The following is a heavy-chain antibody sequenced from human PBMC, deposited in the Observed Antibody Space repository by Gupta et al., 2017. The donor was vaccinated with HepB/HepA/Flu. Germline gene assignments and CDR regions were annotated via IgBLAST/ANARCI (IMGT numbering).Heavy chain of an antibody. J-gene: IGHJ4*02. CDR3: VRGTTEWWLQGYFDS. V-gene: IGHV4-31*03. Sequence: QVQLQESGPGLLKSSQTLSLTCSVSVDSIHSGGYYWTWIRQLPGKGLQWIGYIYHNGRTSYNPSLNSRVTISIGASKREFSLTLTSVNAADTALYYCVRGTTEWWLQGYFDSWGQGSPVTVS. D-gene: IGHD1-1*01. CDR2: IYHNGRT. CDR1: VDSIHSGGYY.